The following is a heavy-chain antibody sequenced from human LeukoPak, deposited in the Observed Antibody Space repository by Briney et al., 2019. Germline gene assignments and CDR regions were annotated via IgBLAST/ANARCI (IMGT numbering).Heavy chain of an antibody. D-gene: IGHD1-26*01. CDR2: INHSGST. CDR1: GGSFSGYY. V-gene: IGHV4-34*01. Sequence: KPSETLSLTCAVYGGSFSGYYWSWIRQPPGKGLEWIGEINHSGSTNYNPSLKSRVTISVDTSKNQFSLKLSSVTAADTAVYYCASLWEPWAPRGMDVWGQGTTVTVSS. CDR3: ASLWEPWAPRGMDV. J-gene: IGHJ6*02.